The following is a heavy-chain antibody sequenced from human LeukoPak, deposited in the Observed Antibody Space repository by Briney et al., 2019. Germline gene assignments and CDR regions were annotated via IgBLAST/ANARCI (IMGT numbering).Heavy chain of an antibody. CDR3: ARLRSVGQLADYFDY. Sequence: PSETLSLTCTVSGGSISSSSYYWGWIRQPPGRGLEWIGSIYYSGSTYYNPSLKSRVTISVDTSKNQFSLKLSSVTAADTAVYYGARLRSVGQLADYFDYWGQGTLVTVSS. V-gene: IGHV4-39*01. CDR2: IYYSGST. D-gene: IGHD6-13*01. CDR1: GGSISSSSYY. J-gene: IGHJ4*02.